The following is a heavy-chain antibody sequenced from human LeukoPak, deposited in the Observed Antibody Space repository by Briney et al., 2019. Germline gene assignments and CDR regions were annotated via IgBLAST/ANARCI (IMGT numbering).Heavy chain of an antibody. CDR2: IKQDGSEK. Sequence: PGGSLRLSCAASGFTFSSYWMSWVRQAPGKGLEWVANIKQDGSEKYYVDSVKGRLTISRDNAKNSLYLQMNSLRAEDTAVYYCARWLQLKRYYFDYWGQGTLVTVSS. D-gene: IGHD5-24*01. CDR3: ARWLQLKRYYFDY. J-gene: IGHJ4*02. V-gene: IGHV3-7*01. CDR1: GFTFSSYW.